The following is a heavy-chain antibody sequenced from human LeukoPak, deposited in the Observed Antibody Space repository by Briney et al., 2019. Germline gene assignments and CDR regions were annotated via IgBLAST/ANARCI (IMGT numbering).Heavy chain of an antibody. CDR2: INHSGST. J-gene: IGHJ4*02. CDR3: ARGRYGSGSYDY. D-gene: IGHD3-10*01. CDR1: GGSFSGYY. V-gene: IGHV4-34*01. Sequence: SETLSLTCAVYGGSFSGYYWSWIRQPPGKGLEWIGEINHSGSTNYNPSLKSRVTISVDTSKNQFSLKLSSVTAADTAVYYCARGRYGSGSYDYWGQGTWSPSPQ.